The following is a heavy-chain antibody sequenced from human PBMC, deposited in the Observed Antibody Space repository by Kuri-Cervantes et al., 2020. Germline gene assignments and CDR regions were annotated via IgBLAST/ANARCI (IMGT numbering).Heavy chain of an antibody. CDR2: ISSSGSTI. J-gene: IGHJ6*02. CDR1: GFTFSDYY. D-gene: IGHD3-10*01. Sequence: GESLKISCAASGFTFSDYYMSWIRQAPGKGLEWVSYISSSGSTIYYADSVKGRFTISRDNAKNSLYLQMNSLRAEDTAVYYCARARWFGELFHQKSYGMDVWGQGTTVTDSS. CDR3: ARARWFGELFHQKSYGMDV. V-gene: IGHV3-11*01.